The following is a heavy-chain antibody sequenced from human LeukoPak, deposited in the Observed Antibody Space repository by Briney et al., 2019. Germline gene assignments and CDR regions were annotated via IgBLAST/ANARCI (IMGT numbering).Heavy chain of an antibody. Sequence: SETLSLTCTVSGGSISSFYWNWIRQPPGKGLEWIGYIYYTGNTNYNSSLKSRVTISIDTSKKEFSLKLKSVIAADTAVYYCARGQRYFDWFYFDYWGQGNLVTVSS. D-gene: IGHD3-9*01. CDR1: GGSISSFY. CDR2: IYYTGNT. CDR3: ARGQRYFDWFYFDY. V-gene: IGHV4-59*01. J-gene: IGHJ4*02.